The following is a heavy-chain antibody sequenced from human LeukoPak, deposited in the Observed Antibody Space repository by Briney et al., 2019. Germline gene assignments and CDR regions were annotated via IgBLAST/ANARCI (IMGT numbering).Heavy chain of an antibody. CDR3: ARVYSGSYRAFDI. Sequence: SQTLSLTCTVSGGSISSGDYYWSWIRQPPGKGLEWIGYIYYSGSTYYNPSLKSRVTISVDTSKNQFSLKLSSVTAADTAVYYCARVYSGSYRAFDIWSQGTMVTVSS. J-gene: IGHJ3*02. D-gene: IGHD1-26*01. CDR2: IYYSGST. CDR1: GGSISSGDYY. V-gene: IGHV4-30-4*08.